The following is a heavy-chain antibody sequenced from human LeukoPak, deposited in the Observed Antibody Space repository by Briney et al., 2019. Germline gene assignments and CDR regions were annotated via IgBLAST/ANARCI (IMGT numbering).Heavy chain of an antibody. CDR3: AKENLVGTTTAYDY. D-gene: IGHD1-26*01. CDR1: GFTFSSYA. CDR2: ISGNGGRT. Sequence: PGGSLRLSCAASGFTFSSYAMNWVRQAPGKGLEWVSTISGNGGRTYYADSVKGRFTISRGNSKNTLYPKMNSLRAEDTAIYYCAKENLVGTTTAYDYWGQGTLVTVSS. V-gene: IGHV3-23*01. J-gene: IGHJ4*02.